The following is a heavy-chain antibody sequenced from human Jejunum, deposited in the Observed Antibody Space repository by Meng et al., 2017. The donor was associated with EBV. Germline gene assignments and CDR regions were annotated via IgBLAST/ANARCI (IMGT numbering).Heavy chain of an antibody. D-gene: IGHD1-26*01. J-gene: IGHJ2*01. V-gene: IGHV3-72*01. CDR2: IRNKANSYAT. CDR1: GFTFSYYY. Sequence: EVKLVESGGGLVQPGGALRISCTAAGFTFSYYYLDWVRQAPGKGLEWVGRIRNKANSYATHYAASVTGRFTVSRDDSKNSLYLQMNSLRTEDTAVYHCVRVRLGSSKHFDLWGRGTLVTVSS. CDR3: VRVRLGSSKHFDL.